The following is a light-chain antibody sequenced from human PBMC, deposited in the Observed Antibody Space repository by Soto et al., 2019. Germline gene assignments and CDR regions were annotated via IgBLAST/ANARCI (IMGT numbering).Light chain of an antibody. Sequence: EIVLTQSPGTLSLSPGERATLSCRASQSVSNNYLAWYQQKPGQAPRFLMYGASSRATGTPDRFSGSGSGTAFTLTSSRLEPEDYAVYYCQQYGSSPVSFGPGTKVDIK. CDR2: GAS. J-gene: IGKJ3*01. CDR1: QSVSNNY. CDR3: QQYGSSPVS. V-gene: IGKV3-20*01.